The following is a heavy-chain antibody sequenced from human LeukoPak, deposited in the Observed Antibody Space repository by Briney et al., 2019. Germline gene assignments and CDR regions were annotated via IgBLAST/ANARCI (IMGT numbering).Heavy chain of an antibody. CDR2: ISSSGSTI. D-gene: IGHD3-10*01. Sequence: PGGSLRLSCAASGFTFNSYERNWVRQAPGKGLEWVSYISSSGSTIYYADSVKGRFTISRDNAKNSLYLQMNSLRAEDTAVYYCARDRPITHFDYWGQGTLVTVSS. J-gene: IGHJ4*02. V-gene: IGHV3-48*03. CDR1: GFTFNSYE. CDR3: ARDRPITHFDY.